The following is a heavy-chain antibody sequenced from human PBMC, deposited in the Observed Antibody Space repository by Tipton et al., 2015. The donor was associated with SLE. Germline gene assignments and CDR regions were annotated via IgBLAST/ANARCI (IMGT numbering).Heavy chain of an antibody. D-gene: IGHD6-19*01. CDR2: IYYSGSP. CDR1: GGSISSYY. V-gene: IGHV4-59*01. J-gene: IGHJ4*02. CDR3: ARDQAVAGSYYFDY. Sequence: TLSLTCTVSGGSISSYYWSWIRQPPGKGLEWIWYIYYSGSPNANPSLKSRVTISVDTSKNQFSLKLSSVTAADTAVSYCARDQAVAGSYYFDYWGQGTLVTVSS.